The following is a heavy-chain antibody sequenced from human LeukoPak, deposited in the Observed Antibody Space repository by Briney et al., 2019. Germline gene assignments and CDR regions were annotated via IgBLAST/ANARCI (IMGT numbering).Heavy chain of an antibody. Sequence: ASVKVSCKASGYTFTSYDINWMRQATGQGLEWMGWMNPNSGNTGYAQKFQGRVTITRNTSISTAYMELSSLRSEDTAVYYCARSLADDYYYYYMDVWGKGTTVTVSS. CDR3: ARSLADDYYYYYMDV. J-gene: IGHJ6*03. CDR1: GYTFTSYD. V-gene: IGHV1-8*03. CDR2: MNPNSGNT.